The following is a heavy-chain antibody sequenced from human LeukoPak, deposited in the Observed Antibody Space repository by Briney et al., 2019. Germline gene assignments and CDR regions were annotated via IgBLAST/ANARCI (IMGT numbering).Heavy chain of an antibody. J-gene: IGHJ6*02. CDR3: ARNLRYYYYGMDV. CDR1: GGTFSSYA. Sequence: SVTVSCTASGGTFSSYAISWVRQAPGQGLEWMGRIIPILGIANYAQKFQGRVTITADKSTSTAYMELSSLRSEDTAVYYCARNLRYYYYGMDVWGQGTTVTVSS. CDR2: IIPILGIA. D-gene: IGHD4-17*01. V-gene: IGHV1-69*04.